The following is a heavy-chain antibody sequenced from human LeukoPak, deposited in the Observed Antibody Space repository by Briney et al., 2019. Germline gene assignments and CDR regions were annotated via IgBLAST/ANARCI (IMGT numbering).Heavy chain of an antibody. Sequence: SGGSLRLSCAASGFTFSSYAMSWVRQAPGKGMEWDSGIGSGVTTYYADSVKGRFTISRDNSKNTLDLQVNSRRADDTAVYYCAKRVATPTTKYYFDYWGQGTLVTVSS. J-gene: IGHJ4*02. V-gene: IGHV3-23*01. CDR1: GFTFSSYA. CDR3: AKRVATPTTKYYFDY. CDR2: IGSGVTT. D-gene: IGHD2-15*01.